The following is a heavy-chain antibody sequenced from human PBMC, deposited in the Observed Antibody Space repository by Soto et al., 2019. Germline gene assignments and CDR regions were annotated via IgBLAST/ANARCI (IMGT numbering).Heavy chain of an antibody. CDR3: AKVGKRFLEWFFDY. J-gene: IGHJ4*02. CDR1: GFTFSSYA. V-gene: IGHV3-23*01. Sequence: GGSLRLSCAASGFTFSSYAMSWVRQAPGKGLEWVSAISGSGGSTYYADSVKGRLTISRDNSKNTLYLQMNSLRAEDTAVYYCAKVGKRFLEWFFDYWGQGTLVTVSS. CDR2: ISGSGGST. D-gene: IGHD3-3*01.